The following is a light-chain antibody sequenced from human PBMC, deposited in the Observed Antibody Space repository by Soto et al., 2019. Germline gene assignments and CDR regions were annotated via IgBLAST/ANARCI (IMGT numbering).Light chain of an antibody. V-gene: IGLV2-8*01. CDR3: KSYAGSNTYV. CDR2: EVV. J-gene: IGLJ1*01. Sequence: VLTQPPSASGSPGQSVTISCTGTKNDIGVYDFVSWYQHHPGKAPRLIIYEVVQRPSGVPDRFSGSKSGNTASLTVSGLQAADEADYFCKSYAGSNTYVFGRGTKVTVL. CDR1: KNDIGVYDF.